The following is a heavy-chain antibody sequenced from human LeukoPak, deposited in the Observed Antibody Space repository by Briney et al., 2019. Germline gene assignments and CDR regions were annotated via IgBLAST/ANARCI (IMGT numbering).Heavy chain of an antibody. V-gene: IGHV4-31*03. CDR2: IYHSGST. CDR1: GASITRGGYY. D-gene: IGHD1-26*01. J-gene: IGHJ6*03. CDR3: ARVPMGASYYYMDV. Sequence: SETLSLTCTVSGASITRGGYYWSWVRQHPGKGPEWIGHIYHSGSTYYNASLRSRLTISVDTPKNQFSLNLSSLTAADAAVYYCARVPMGASYYYMDVWGKGTTVTVSS.